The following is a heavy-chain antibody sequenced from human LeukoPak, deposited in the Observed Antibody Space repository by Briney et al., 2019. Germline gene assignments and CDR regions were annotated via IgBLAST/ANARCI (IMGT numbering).Heavy chain of an antibody. J-gene: IGHJ1*01. CDR3: ARAYRYCSTTSCYGYFQY. CDR1: GFTFSSYA. Sequence: GGSLRLSCAASGFTFSSYAMSWVRQAPGKGLEWVSAISGSGGSTYYADSVKGRFTISRDNSKNTLYLQMNSLRAEDTAVYYCARAYRYCSTTSCYGYFQYWGQGTLVTVSS. V-gene: IGHV3-23*01. D-gene: IGHD2-2*01. CDR2: ISGSGGST.